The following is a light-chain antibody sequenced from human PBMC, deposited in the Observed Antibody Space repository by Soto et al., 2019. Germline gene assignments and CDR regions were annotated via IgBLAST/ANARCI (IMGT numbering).Light chain of an antibody. CDR3: QQYNDWPPLT. CDR2: GAS. Sequence: EIVKTQSPATLSVSPGERATLSCRASQSVSGNLAWYQQKPGQAPRLLIYGASTRATGIPARFSGSGSGTEFTLTIASLQSEDFAVYYCQQYNDWPPLTFGGGTKVEIK. CDR1: QSVSGN. V-gene: IGKV3-15*01. J-gene: IGKJ4*01.